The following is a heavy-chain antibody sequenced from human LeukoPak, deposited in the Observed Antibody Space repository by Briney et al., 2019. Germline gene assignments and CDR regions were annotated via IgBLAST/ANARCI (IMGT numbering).Heavy chain of an antibody. CDR2: INSDGSST. Sequence: PGGSLRLSCAVSGFTFSSYWMHWVRQAPGKGLVWVSRINSDGSSTSYADPVKGRFTISRDNAKNTLYLQMNSLRAEDTAVYYCARDVVRFGEPTYDYWGQGTLVTVSS. D-gene: IGHD3-10*01. J-gene: IGHJ4*02. CDR1: GFTFSSYW. CDR3: ARDVVRFGEPTYDY. V-gene: IGHV3-74*01.